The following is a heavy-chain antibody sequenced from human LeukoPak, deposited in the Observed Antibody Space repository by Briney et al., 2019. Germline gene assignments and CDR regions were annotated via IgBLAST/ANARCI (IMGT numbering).Heavy chain of an antibody. V-gene: IGHV3-30*03. D-gene: IGHD3-22*01. CDR1: GFTFSSYG. CDR2: ISYDGSNK. Sequence: PGGSLRLSCAASGFTFSSYGMHWVRQAPGKGLEWVAVISYDGSNKYYADSVKGRFTISRDNSKNTLYLQMNSLRAEDTAVYYCARTPNYYDSSGFYPYYFDYWGQGTLVTVSS. CDR3: ARTPNYYDSSGFYPYYFDY. J-gene: IGHJ4*02.